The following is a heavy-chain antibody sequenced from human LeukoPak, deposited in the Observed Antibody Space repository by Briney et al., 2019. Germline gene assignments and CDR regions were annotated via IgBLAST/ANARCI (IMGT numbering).Heavy chain of an antibody. J-gene: IGHJ3*02. D-gene: IGHD2-21*01. CDR1: GFTFSSRW. V-gene: IGHV3-74*01. CDR3: ASDDSYAFDI. CDR2: VNSDESST. Sequence: GGSLRLSCAASGFTFSSRWMHWVRQAPEKGLVWVSHVNSDESSTNYADSVKGRFTISRDNTKNTLYLQMNSLRAEDTAVYYCASDDSYAFDIWGQGTMVTASS.